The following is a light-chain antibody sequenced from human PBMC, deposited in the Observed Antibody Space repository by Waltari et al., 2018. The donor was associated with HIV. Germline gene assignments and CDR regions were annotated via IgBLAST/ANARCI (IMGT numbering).Light chain of an antibody. CDR2: GAS. Sequence: EIQMAQSPSSVTGSVGDRVTITCRTSQSIVSSLAWYQIQPGEAPKLLIFGASRLENGVPPRFVGSGSGTEFALTISSLQTEDSATYYCQQADSFPHTFGGGTKVEV. J-gene: IGKJ4*01. CDR1: QSIVSS. CDR3: QQADSFPHT. V-gene: IGKV1-12*01.